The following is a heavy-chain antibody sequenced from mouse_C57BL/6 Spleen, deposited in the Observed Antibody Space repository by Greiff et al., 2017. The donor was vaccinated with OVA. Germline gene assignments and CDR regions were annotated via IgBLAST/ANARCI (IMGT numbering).Heavy chain of an antibody. CDR3: ARYAPDGSWFAY. Sequence: EVQVVESGGGLVQPGGSLSLSCAASGFTFTDYYMSWVRQPPGKALEWLGFIRNKANGYTTEYSASVKGRFTISRDNSQSILYLQMNALRAEDSATYYCARYAPDGSWFAYWGQGTLVTVSA. D-gene: IGHD2-3*01. CDR2: IRNKANGYTT. J-gene: IGHJ3*01. CDR1: GFTFTDYY. V-gene: IGHV7-3*01.